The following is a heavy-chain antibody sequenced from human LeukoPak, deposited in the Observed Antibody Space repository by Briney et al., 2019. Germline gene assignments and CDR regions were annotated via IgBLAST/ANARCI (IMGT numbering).Heavy chain of an antibody. CDR3: ARDMDSSGWHGRVGFDY. CDR1: GYTFTGYY. J-gene: IGHJ4*02. D-gene: IGHD6-19*01. Sequence: ASVKVSCKASGYTFTGYYMHWVRQAPGQGLEWMGWINPNSGGTNYAQKFQGRVTMTRDTSISTAYMELSRLRSDDTAVYYCARDMDSSGWHGRVGFDYWGQGTLVTVSS. CDR2: INPNSGGT. V-gene: IGHV1-2*02.